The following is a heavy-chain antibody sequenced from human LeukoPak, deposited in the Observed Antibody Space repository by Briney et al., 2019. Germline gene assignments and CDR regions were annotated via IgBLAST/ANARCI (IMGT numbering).Heavy chain of an antibody. D-gene: IGHD3-3*01. CDR2: INPSGGST. CDR1: GYTFTSYY. J-gene: IGHJ6*03. V-gene: IGHV1-46*01. CDR3: ARERGPTIFGVVIRYYYYMDV. Sequence: ASVKVSCKASGYTFTSYYMHWVRQAPGQGLEWMGIINPSGGSTSYAQKFQGRVTMTRDTSTSTVYMELSSLRSEDTAVYYCARERGPTIFGVVIRYYYYMDVWGKGTTVTVSS.